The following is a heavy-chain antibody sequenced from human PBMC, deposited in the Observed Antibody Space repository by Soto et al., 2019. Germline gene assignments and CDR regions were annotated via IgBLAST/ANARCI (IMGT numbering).Heavy chain of an antibody. CDR2: IRSKANSYAT. J-gene: IGHJ4*01. V-gene: IGHV3-73*02. CDR1: GFTFSGSA. D-gene: IGHD2-15*01. CDR3: TRQSSSVVVAKTDY. Sequence: EVQLVESGGGLVQPGGSLKLSCAASGFTFSGSAMHWVRQASGKGLEWVGRIRSKANSYATAYAASVKGRFTISRDDSKNTAYLQMNSLKTEDTAVYYCTRQSSSVVVAKTDYWGHGTLVTVSS.